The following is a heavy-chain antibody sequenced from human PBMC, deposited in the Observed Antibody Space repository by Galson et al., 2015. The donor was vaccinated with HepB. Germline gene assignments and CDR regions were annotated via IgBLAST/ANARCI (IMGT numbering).Heavy chain of an antibody. CDR2: ISVDNGNT. CDR1: GYTFTNYG. Sequence: SVKVSCKASGYTFTNYGISWVRQAPGQGLEWMGWISVDNGNTNYAQKLQGRVTMTTDTSTSTAYMELRSLRSDDTAVYYCARGLTVAPERGFDYWGQGTLVTVSS. J-gene: IGHJ4*02. CDR3: ARGLTVAPERGFDY. D-gene: IGHD4-23*01. V-gene: IGHV1-18*04.